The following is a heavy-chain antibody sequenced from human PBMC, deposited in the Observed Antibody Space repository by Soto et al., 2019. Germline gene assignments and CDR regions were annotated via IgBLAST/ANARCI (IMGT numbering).Heavy chain of an antibody. V-gene: IGHV4-31*03. CDR1: GGSISSGGYY. CDR3: ARRRGSGSYNFDC. Sequence: QVQLQESGPGLVKPSQTLSLTCTVSGGSISSGGYYWSWIRQHPGKGLEWIGYIYYSGSTYYNPSLNSRVTISVDTSKNQFSLKLSSVTAADTAVYYCARRRGSGSYNFDCWGQGTLVTVSS. J-gene: IGHJ4*02. CDR2: IYYSGST. D-gene: IGHD1-26*01.